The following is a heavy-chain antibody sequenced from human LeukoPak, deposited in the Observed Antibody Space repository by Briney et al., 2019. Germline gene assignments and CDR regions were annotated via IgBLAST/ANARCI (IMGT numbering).Heavy chain of an antibody. V-gene: IGHV3-30*02. CDR2: IRYDGSNK. CDR3: AIDLKGQYQDAFDI. CDR1: GFTFSSYG. D-gene: IGHD2-2*01. J-gene: IGHJ3*02. Sequence: GGSLRLSFAASGFTFSSYGMHWVRQAPGKGLEWVSFIRYDGSNKYYADSVKGRFTISRGNAKNSLYLQMNSLRAEDTAVYYCAIDLKGQYQDAFDIWGQGTMVTVSS.